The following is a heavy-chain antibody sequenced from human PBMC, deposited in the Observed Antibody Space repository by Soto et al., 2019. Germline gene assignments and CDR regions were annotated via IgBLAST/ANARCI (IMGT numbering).Heavy chain of an antibody. CDR3: ARDEARGVIHH. CDR1: GGSISSGGYY. CDR2: IYYSGST. J-gene: IGHJ5*02. V-gene: IGHV4-31*03. Sequence: QVQLQESGPGLVKPSQTLSLTCTVSGGSISSGGYYWSWIRQHPGKGLEWIGYIYYSGSTYYNPALKSRVTISVDTTKNQFSLKLSSVTAADTAVYYCARDEARGVIHHWGQGTLVTVSS. D-gene: IGHD3-10*01.